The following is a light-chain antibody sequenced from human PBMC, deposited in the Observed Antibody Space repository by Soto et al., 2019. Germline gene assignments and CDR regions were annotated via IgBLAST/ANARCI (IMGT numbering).Light chain of an antibody. CDR1: QTIRNN. CDR2: VAS. Sequence: EIVMTQSPATLSVSPGERATLSCRSSQTIRNNLAWYQQKPGQAPRLLIYVASTRATDIPARFSGSGSGTDFTLTISSLQSEDFAFYYCQQYNSWPLTFSGGTNVEIK. V-gene: IGKV3-15*01. CDR3: QQYNSWPLT. J-gene: IGKJ4*01.